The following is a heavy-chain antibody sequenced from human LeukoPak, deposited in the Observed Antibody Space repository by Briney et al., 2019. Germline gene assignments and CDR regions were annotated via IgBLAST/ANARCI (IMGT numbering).Heavy chain of an antibody. CDR1: GVSISSYY. J-gene: IGHJ4*02. CDR2: INHSGST. D-gene: IGHD3-22*01. CDR3: ARGRSRATYYYDSSGYYPFDY. Sequence: SETLSLTCTVSGVSISSYYWSWIRQPPGKGLEWIGEINHSGSTNYNPSLKSRVTISVDTSKNQFSLKLSSVTAADTAVYYCARGRSRATYYYDSSGYYPFDYWGQGTLVTVSS. V-gene: IGHV4-34*01.